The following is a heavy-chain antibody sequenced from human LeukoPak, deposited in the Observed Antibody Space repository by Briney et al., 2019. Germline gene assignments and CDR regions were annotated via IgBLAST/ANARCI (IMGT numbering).Heavy chain of an antibody. CDR2: ISSNGGST. J-gene: IGHJ6*03. CDR3: ARMPLYYRGKNYYMDV. V-gene: IGHV3-64*01. D-gene: IGHD3-10*01. CDR1: GFTFSSYA. Sequence: HPGGSLRLSCAASGFTFSSYAMHWVRQAPGKGLEYVSAISSNGGSTYYANSVKGRFTISRDNAKNTLYLQMNSLRAEDTAVYYCARMPLYYRGKNYYMDVWGKGTTVTVSS.